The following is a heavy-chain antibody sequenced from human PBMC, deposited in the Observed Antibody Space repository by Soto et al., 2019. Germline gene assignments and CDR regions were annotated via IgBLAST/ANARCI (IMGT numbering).Heavy chain of an antibody. V-gene: IGHV1-8*01. CDR3: ARGLGAVAGRYYYYGMDV. Sequence: ASVKVSCKASGYTFTSYDINWVRQATGQGLEWIGWMNPNSGNTGYAQKFQGRVTMTRNTSISTAYMELSSLRSEDTAVYYCARGLGAVAGRYYYYGMDVWGQGTTVTVSS. D-gene: IGHD6-19*01. CDR2: MNPNSGNT. J-gene: IGHJ6*02. CDR1: GYTFTSYD.